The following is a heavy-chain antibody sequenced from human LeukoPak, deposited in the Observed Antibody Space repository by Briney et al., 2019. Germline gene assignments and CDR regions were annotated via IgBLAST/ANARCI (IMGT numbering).Heavy chain of an antibody. CDR3: ARSPTNRHSSRNRPGWFDP. D-gene: IGHD6-13*01. V-gene: IGHV1-8*01. CDR2: MNPNSGNT. CDR1: GYTFTSYD. Sequence: GASVKVSCKASGYTFTSYDINWVRQATGQGLEWMGWMNPNSGNTGYAQKFQGRVTMTRNTSISTAYMELSSLRSEDTAVYYCARSPTNRHSSRNRPGWFDPWGQGTLVTVSS. J-gene: IGHJ5*02.